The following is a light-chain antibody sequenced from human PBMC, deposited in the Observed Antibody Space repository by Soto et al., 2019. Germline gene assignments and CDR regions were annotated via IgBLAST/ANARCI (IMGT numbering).Light chain of an antibody. J-gene: IGKJ2*01. V-gene: IGKV3-20*01. CDR3: QLYGKSAPMYP. CDR2: GAS. Sequence: EIVLTQSPGTLSLSPGERATLSCRASQGVSSTYLAWYQQRLGQAPRLRVFGASSSATRIPDRFSGSGSVTDFTLSISSLEPEDSAVYYSQLYGKSAPMYPFGQGTKVAIK. CDR1: QGVSSTY.